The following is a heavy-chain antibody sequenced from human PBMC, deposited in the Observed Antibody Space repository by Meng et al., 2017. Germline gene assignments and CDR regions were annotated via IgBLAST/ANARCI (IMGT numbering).Heavy chain of an antibody. CDR1: GFTFSDYF. CDR2: ISGSGTTI. CDR3: ASPKLSPPDTAMVPFDY. J-gene: IGHJ4*02. V-gene: IGHV3-11*04. D-gene: IGHD5-18*01. Sequence: QVQVVELGEGLVKPGGSLGLSCAASGFTFSDYFMSWIRQAPGKGLEWVSYISGSGTTIHYADSVKGRFTISRDNAKNSLYLQMNSLRAEDTAVYYCASPKLSPPDTAMVPFDYWGQGTLVTVSS.